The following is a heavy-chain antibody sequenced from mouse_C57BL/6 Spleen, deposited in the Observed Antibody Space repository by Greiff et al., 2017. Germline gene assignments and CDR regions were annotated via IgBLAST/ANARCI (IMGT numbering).Heavy chain of an antibody. CDR2: ISSGGSYT. J-gene: IGHJ4*01. Sequence: EVQVVESGGDLVKPGGSLKLSCAASGFTFSSYGMSWVRQTPDKRLEWVATISSGGSYTYYPDSVKGRFTFSRDNAKNTLYLQMSSLKSEDTAMYYCARHDGAMDYWGQGTSVTVAS. CDR1: GFTFSSYG. V-gene: IGHV5-6*01. CDR3: ARHDGAMDY. D-gene: IGHD2-3*01.